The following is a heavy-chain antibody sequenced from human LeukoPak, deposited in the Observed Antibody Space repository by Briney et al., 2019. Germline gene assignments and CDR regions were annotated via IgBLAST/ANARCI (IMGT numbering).Heavy chain of an antibody. J-gene: IGHJ4*02. D-gene: IGHD3-10*01. V-gene: IGHV3-23*01. CDR1: GFTFNIYA. CDR2: ISGSGGST. Sequence: QPGGSLRLSCAASGFTFNIYAMSWVRQPPGKGLEWVSAISGSGGSTFYADSVKGRFTVSRDNSKNTLYLQMNSLRAEDTAVYYCAKDRAGFVVRGEVTIRLDQWGQGTLVTVSS. CDR3: AKDRAGFVVRGEVTIRLDQ.